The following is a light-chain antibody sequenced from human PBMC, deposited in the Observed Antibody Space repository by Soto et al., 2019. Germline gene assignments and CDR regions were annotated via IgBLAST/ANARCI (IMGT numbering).Light chain of an antibody. CDR3: SSYTTSSTRV. J-gene: IGLJ1*01. CDR2: EVT. V-gene: IGLV2-14*01. CDR1: SSDVGIYNY. Sequence: QSVLTQPASVSGSPGQSIAISCTGSSSDVGIYNYVSWYQQHPGKVPKLIIYEVTNRPSGVSNRFSGSKSGNTASLTISGLQVEDEADYYCSSYTTSSTRVFGTGTKVTLL.